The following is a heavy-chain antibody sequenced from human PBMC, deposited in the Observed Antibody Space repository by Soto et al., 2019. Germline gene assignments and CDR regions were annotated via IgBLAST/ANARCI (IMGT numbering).Heavy chain of an antibody. Sequence: EVQLVQSGAEVARPGESLMISCKGFGYSFNTYWIGWVRQMPGKGLEWMGIIYPTDSETRYSLSFRGQVTISVDMSISTAYLQWSSLKASDTAMYYCARHPGPYSNYVDHFDYWGQGTLVTVSS. CDR2: IYPTDSET. D-gene: IGHD4-4*01. J-gene: IGHJ4*02. CDR1: GYSFNTYW. V-gene: IGHV5-51*01. CDR3: ARHPGPYSNYVDHFDY.